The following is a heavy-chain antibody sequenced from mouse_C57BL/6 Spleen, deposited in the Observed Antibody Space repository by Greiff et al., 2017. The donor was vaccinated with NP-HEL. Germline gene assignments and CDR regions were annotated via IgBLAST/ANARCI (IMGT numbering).Heavy chain of an antibody. CDR1: GFTFSSYG. D-gene: IGHD2-3*01. V-gene: IGHV5-6*01. J-gene: IGHJ2*01. Sequence: DVQLVESGGDLVKPGGSLKLSCAASGFTFSSYGMSWVRQTPDKRLEWVATISSGGSYTYYPDSVKGRFTISRDNAKNTLYLQMSSLKSEDTAMYYCARRGDGYYFDYWGQGTTLTVSS. CDR3: ARRGDGYYFDY. CDR2: ISSGGSYT.